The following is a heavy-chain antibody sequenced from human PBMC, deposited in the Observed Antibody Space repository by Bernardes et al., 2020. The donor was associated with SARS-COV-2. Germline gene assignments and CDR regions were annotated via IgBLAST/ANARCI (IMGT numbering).Heavy chain of an antibody. V-gene: IGHV4-39*01. D-gene: IGHD2-21*02. CDR1: GGSISSSNYY. J-gene: IGHJ6*02. CDR3: AGSSCGIDCYIGGLRSWDYGMDV. Sequence: SETLSLTCTVSGGSISSSNYYWGWIRQPPGKGLEWIGSIYSSGSSYYNPSLQSRVRESVDTSKNQFSLRLGFVTAADTAVYYCAGSSCGIDCYIGGLRSWDYGMDVWGQGTTVIVSS. CDR2: IYSSGSS.